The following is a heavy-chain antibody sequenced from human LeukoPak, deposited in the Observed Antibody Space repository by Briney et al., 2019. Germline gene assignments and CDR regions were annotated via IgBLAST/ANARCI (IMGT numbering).Heavy chain of an antibody. CDR1: GFTFSNYG. Sequence: PGGSLRLSCAASGFTFSNYGMHWVRQAPGKGLEWVALISYDGSNRYYADSVKGRFAISRDNSKNTLSLQMNSLRPEDTAVYYCATHRAVAGRNYHGHFDYWGQGTLVIVSS. D-gene: IGHD6-19*01. V-gene: IGHV3-30*03. CDR2: ISYDGSNR. J-gene: IGHJ4*02. CDR3: ATHRAVAGRNYHGHFDY.